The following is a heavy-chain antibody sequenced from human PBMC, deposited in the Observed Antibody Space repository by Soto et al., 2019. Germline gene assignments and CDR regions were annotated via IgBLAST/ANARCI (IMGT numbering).Heavy chain of an antibody. CDR1: GFTFSSYA. Sequence: EVQLLESGGDLVQPGGSLRLSCAASGFTFSSYAMNWVRQAPGKGLEWVSAISGSGDSTYYADYVKARFTISRDNSKNTLYLQMNSLRAEDTAVYYCAKSDGTTRGYYYYMDVWGKGTTGTVSS. D-gene: IGHD1-1*01. J-gene: IGHJ6*03. V-gene: IGHV3-23*01. CDR3: AKSDGTTRGYYYYMDV. CDR2: ISGSGDST.